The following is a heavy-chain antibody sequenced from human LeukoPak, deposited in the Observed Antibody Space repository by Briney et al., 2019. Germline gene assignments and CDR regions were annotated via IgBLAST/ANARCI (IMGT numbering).Heavy chain of an antibody. D-gene: IGHD3-9*01. CDR2: IGGFGVDT. CDR1: GFTFNNYA. Sequence: GGSLRLSCAASGFTFNNYAMSWVRQAPGKGLEWVSDIGGFGVDTKYADSLRGRFTISRDNSKNTLYLQMNSLRAEDTAVYYCAKDDVLTAYYTFDYWGQGALVTVSS. J-gene: IGHJ4*02. V-gene: IGHV3-23*01. CDR3: AKDDVLTAYYTFDY.